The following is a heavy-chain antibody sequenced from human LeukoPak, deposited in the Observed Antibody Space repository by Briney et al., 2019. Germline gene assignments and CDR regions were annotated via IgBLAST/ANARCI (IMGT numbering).Heavy chain of an antibody. J-gene: IGHJ4*02. CDR3: TRHPFATPFDY. Sequence: SETLSLTCTVSGDSVSGVYWSWIRQPPGKGLEWIGYVYYSGDTNYNPSLKSRVTMSLDTSKNQVSLRLSSVTAADTAVYYCTRHPFATPFDYWGRGTLLTVSS. D-gene: IGHD2-15*01. CDR2: VYYSGDT. V-gene: IGHV4-59*08. CDR1: GDSVSGVY.